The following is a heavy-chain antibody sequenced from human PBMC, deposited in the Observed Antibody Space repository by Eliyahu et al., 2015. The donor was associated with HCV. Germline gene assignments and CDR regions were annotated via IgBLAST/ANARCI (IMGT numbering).Heavy chain of an antibody. J-gene: IGHJ4*02. CDR2: ISSSGSYI. CDR3: ARDREMATIKGSADY. CDR1: GFTFSSYS. Sequence: EVQLVESGGGLXKPGGSXXLTCAXXGFTFSSYSXNWVRQAPGKGLERVSXISSSGSYIYYADSVKGRFTISRDNAKNSLYLQMNSLRAEDTAVYYCARDREMATIKGSADYWGQGTLVTVSS. V-gene: IGHV3-21*01. D-gene: IGHD5-24*01.